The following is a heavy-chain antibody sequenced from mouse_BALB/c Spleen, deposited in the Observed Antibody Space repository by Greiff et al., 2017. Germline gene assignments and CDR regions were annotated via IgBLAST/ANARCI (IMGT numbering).Heavy chain of an antibody. CDR2: ILPGSGST. CDR1: GYTFSSYW. Sequence: QVQLQQSGAELMKPGASVKISCKATGYTFSSYWIEWVKQRPGHGLEWIGEILPGSGSTNYNEKFKGKATFTADTSSNTAYMQLSSLTSEDSAVYYCARRAYRYDWFAYWGQGTLVTVSA. V-gene: IGHV1-9*01. CDR3: ARRAYRYDWFAY. J-gene: IGHJ3*01. D-gene: IGHD2-14*01.